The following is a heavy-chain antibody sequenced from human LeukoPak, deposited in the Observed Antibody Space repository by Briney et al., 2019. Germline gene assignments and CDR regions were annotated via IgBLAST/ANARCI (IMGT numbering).Heavy chain of an antibody. CDR3: ARLLWFGELFSFDP. J-gene: IGHJ5*02. V-gene: IGHV4-39*01. D-gene: IGHD3-10*01. Sequence: PSETLSLTCTVSGGSISSSSYYWGWIRQPPGKGPEWIGSIYYSGSTYYNPSLKSRVTISVDTSKNQFSLKLSSVTAADTAVYYCARLLWFGELFSFDPWGQGTLVTVSS. CDR2: IYYSGST. CDR1: GGSISSSSYY.